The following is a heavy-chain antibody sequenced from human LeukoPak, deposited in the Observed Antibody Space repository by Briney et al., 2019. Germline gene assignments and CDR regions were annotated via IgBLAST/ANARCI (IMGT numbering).Heavy chain of an antibody. Sequence: SETLSLTCAVYGGSFSGYYWSWIRQPPGKGLEWIGEINHSGSTNYNASLKSRVTISVDTSKNQFSLKLSSVTAADTAVYYCARSYDSSGYSHWGQGTLVTVSS. CDR1: GGSFSGYY. D-gene: IGHD3-22*01. J-gene: IGHJ4*02. CDR2: INHSGST. CDR3: ARSYDSSGYSH. V-gene: IGHV4-34*01.